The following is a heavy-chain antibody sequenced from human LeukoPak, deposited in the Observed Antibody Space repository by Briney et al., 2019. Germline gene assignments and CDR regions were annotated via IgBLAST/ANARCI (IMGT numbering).Heavy chain of an antibody. CDR3: ARAESGENANFDY. Sequence: PVKVSCKASGGTFSSYAISWVRQAPGQGLEWMGGIIPIFGTANYAQKFQGRVTITADESTSTAYMELSSLRSEDTAVYYCARAESGENANFDYWGQGTLVTVSS. V-gene: IGHV1-69*13. CDR2: IIPIFGTA. D-gene: IGHD3-3*01. CDR1: GGTFSSYA. J-gene: IGHJ4*02.